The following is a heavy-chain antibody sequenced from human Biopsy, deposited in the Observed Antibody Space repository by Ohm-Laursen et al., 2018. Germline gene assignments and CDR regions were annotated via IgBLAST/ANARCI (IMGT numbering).Heavy chain of an antibody. V-gene: IGHV3-23*01. CDR3: AKDLKWDVSADYFDF. J-gene: IGHJ4*02. Sequence: SLRLSCTASGFTFSNYAMTWVRQAPGKGLEWVSSINGGGDGTFYADSVKGRFSISRDNSKNTLYLQMKSLRAEDTALYYCAKDLKWDVSADYFDFWGQGTLVTVSS. CDR1: GFTFSNYA. CDR2: INGGGDGT. D-gene: IGHD1-26*01.